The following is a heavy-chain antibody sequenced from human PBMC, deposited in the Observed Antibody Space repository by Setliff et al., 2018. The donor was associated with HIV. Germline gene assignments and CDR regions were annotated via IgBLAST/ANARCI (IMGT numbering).Heavy chain of an antibody. D-gene: IGHD3-10*01. CDR2: IYNSVTT. J-gene: IGHJ4*02. V-gene: IGHV4-39*07. CDR3: ARDSTGWGSGNYDY. CDR1: GGSISNSRCY. Sequence: SETLSLTCTVSGGSISNSRCYWSWIRQPPGKGLEWIGFIYNSVTTNYNPSLKSRATISLDTSKNKFSLKLTSVTAADTAVYYCARDSTGWGSGNYDYWGQGTLVTVSS.